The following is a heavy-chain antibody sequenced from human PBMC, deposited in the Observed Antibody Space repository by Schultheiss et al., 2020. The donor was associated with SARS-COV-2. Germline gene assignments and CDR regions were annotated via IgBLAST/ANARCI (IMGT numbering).Heavy chain of an antibody. J-gene: IGHJ4*02. CDR2: ISYDGSNK. Sequence: GSLRLSCAASGFTFSSYGMHWVRQAPGKGLEWVAVISYDGSNKYYADSVKGRFTISRDNSKNTLYLQMNSLRAEDTAVYYCAKAGLSSFDYWGQGTLVTVSS. CDR1: GFTFSSYG. D-gene: IGHD3-10*01. CDR3: AKAGLSSFDY. V-gene: IGHV3-30*18.